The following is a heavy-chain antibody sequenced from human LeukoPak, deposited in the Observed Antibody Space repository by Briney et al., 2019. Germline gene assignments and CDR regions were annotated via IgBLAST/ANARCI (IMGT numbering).Heavy chain of an antibody. CDR1: GYTFTGYY. J-gene: IGHJ6*02. CDR2: INPNSGGT. CDR3: ARGGVVVPAAPRHYYYYGMDV. D-gene: IGHD2-2*01. V-gene: IGHV1-2*02. Sequence: VASVKVSCKASGYTFTGYYMHWVRQAPGQGLEWMGWINPNSGGTNYAQKVQGRVTMTRDTSISTAYMELSRLRSDDTAVYYCARGGVVVPAAPRHYYYYGMDVWGQGTTVTVSS.